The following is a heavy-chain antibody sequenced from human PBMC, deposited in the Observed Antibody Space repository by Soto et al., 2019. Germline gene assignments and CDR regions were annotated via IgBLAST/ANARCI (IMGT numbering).Heavy chain of an antibody. CDR2: IYYSGST. Sequence: QVQLQESGPGLVKPSETLSLTCTVSGGSISSYYWSWIRQPPGKGLEWIGYIYYSGSTNYNPSLKSRVTISVDTSKNQFSLKLSSVTAADTAVYYCARDKVVYGRYYDFWSPAVGYYYGMDVWGQGTTVTVSS. V-gene: IGHV4-59*01. J-gene: IGHJ6*02. CDR3: ARDKVVYGRYYDFWSPAVGYYYGMDV. D-gene: IGHD3-3*01. CDR1: GGSISSYY.